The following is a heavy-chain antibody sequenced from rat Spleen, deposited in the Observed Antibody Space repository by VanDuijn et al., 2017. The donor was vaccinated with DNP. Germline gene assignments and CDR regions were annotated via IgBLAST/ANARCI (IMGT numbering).Heavy chain of an antibody. V-gene: IGHV4-2*01. CDR2: INKDSRTI. Sequence: EVKLVESGGGLVQPGRSLKLSCAASGFNFNDYWMGWVRQAPGKGLEWIGEINKDSRTIKYSPSLKDRLTISRDNAQNTLYLQMSKLGSEDTAIYYCATTYYGYTFDYWGQGVMVTVSS. CDR3: ATTYYGYTFDY. J-gene: IGHJ2*01. D-gene: IGHD1-9*01. CDR1: GFNFNDYW.